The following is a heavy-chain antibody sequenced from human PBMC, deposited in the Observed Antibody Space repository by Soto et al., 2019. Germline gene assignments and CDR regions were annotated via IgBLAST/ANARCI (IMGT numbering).Heavy chain of an antibody. Sequence: ASVKASCKASGGTFSSYTISWVRQAPGQGLEWMGRIIPILGIANYAQKFQGRVTITADKSTSTAYMELSSLRSEDTAVYYCAGEVAATSAFDIWGQGTMVTVSS. D-gene: IGHD2-15*01. V-gene: IGHV1-69*02. J-gene: IGHJ3*02. CDR3: AGEVAATSAFDI. CDR1: GGTFSSYT. CDR2: IIPILGIA.